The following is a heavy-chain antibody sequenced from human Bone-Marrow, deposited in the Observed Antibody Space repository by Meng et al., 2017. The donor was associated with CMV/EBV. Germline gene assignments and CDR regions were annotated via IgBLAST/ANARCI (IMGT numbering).Heavy chain of an antibody. Sequence: ASVKVSCKASGYTFTSYDINWVRQATGQGLEWMGWMNPNSGNTGYAQKFQGRVTMTRNTSISTAYMELSSLRSEDTAVYYCARYSLEWLLYYHYYYGMDVWGQGTTVTVYS. CDR2: MNPNSGNT. D-gene: IGHD3-3*01. CDR3: ARYSLEWLLYYHYYYGMDV. J-gene: IGHJ6*01. V-gene: IGHV1-8*01. CDR1: GYTFTSYD.